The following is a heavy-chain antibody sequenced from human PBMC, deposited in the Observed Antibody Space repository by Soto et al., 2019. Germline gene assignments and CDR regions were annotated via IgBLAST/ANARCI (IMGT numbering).Heavy chain of an antibody. Sequence: SETLSLTCTVSGGSISSSRYYWGWVRQPPGKGLEWIGIIYHSGSAYYNPSLESRVTISVDTSNNQFSLKLISVTAADTAVYYCARLAYYFDSSGSYQTSPFDYWGQGALVTVSS. CDR2: IYHSGSA. CDR1: GGSISSSRYY. V-gene: IGHV4-39*01. CDR3: ARLAYYFDSSGSYQTSPFDY. D-gene: IGHD3-22*01. J-gene: IGHJ4*02.